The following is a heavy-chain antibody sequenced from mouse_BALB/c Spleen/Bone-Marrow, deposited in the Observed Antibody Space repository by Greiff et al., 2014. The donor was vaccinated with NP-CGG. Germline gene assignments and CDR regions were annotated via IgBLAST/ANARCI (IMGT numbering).Heavy chain of an antibody. CDR1: GFNIKDTY. V-gene: IGHV14-3*02. CDR2: IDPANGNT. D-gene: IGHD4-1*01. Sequence: VQLQQSGAELVKPGASVKLSCTASGFNIKDTYMHWVKQRPEQGLEWIGRIDPANGNTKYDPKFQGKATITADTSSNTAYLQLISLTSEDTAVYYCARWEYYAMDDWGQGTSVTVAS. J-gene: IGHJ4*01. CDR3: ARWEYYAMDD.